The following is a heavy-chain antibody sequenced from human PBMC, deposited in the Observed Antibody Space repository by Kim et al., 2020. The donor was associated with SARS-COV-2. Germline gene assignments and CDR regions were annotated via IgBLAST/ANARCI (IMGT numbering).Heavy chain of an antibody. Sequence: YFASSLGGRFPVTRDNSKTMVYMQMNNLRAEDTAVYYCAKTAAFGPYYFTSWGQGTLVTVSS. CDR3: AKTAAFGPYYFTS. J-gene: IGHJ4*02. D-gene: IGHD3-3*02. V-gene: IGHV3-23*01.